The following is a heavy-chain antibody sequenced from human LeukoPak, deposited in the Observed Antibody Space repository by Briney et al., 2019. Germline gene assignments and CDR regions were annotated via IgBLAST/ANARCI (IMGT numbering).Heavy chain of an antibody. V-gene: IGHV1-46*01. J-gene: IGHJ4*02. Sequence: ASVKVSCKASGYTFTSYYMHWVRQAPGQGPEWMGIINPSGGSTSYAQKFQGRVTMTRDMSTSTVYMELSSLRSEDTAVYYCAIGYCTNGVCYQFDYWGQGTLVTVSS. CDR1: GYTFTSYY. CDR2: INPSGGST. CDR3: AIGYCTNGVCYQFDY. D-gene: IGHD2-8*01.